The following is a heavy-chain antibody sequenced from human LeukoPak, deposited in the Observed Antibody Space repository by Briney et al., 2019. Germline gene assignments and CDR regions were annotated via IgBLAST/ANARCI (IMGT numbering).Heavy chain of an antibody. J-gene: IGHJ4*02. CDR2: ISGSGGST. Sequence: GGSLRLSCAASGFTFSSYAMSWVRQAPGKGLEWVSAISGSGGSTYNADSVKGRFTISRDNSKNTLYLQMNSLRAEDTAVYYCANLHYDILTGYYPYWGQGTLVTVSS. CDR1: GFTFSSYA. D-gene: IGHD3-9*01. V-gene: IGHV3-23*01. CDR3: ANLHYDILTGYYPY.